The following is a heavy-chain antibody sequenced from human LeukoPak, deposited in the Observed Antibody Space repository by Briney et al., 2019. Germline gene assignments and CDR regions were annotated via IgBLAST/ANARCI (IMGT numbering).Heavy chain of an antibody. D-gene: IGHD2-2*01. CDR2: SMSNRGGT. CDR3: ARGSSVGFGNGYQLH. Sequence: GASVKVSCKAAGYSISDSHMHWVRQAPGQGLEWMGWSMSNRGGTHYAQKFQGRVTMTRDTSISTAYFELTSLRSDDTAIYYCARGSSVGFGNGYQLHWGQGTLVTVSS. J-gene: IGHJ4*02. CDR1: GYSISDSH. V-gene: IGHV1-2*02.